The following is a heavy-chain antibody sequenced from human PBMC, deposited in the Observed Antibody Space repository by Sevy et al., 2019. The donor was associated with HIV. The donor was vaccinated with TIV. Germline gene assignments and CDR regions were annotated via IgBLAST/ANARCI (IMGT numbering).Heavy chain of an antibody. Sequence: SETLSLTCAVSGGSISSSNWWSWVRQPPGKGLEWIGEIYRSGSTNYNPSLKSRVTISVDKSKNQFSLKLSSVTAADTAVYYCARDPPDDYCGGDCYIRDDYWGQGTLVTVSS. CDR1: GGSISSSNW. CDR2: IYRSGST. V-gene: IGHV4-4*02. J-gene: IGHJ4*02. D-gene: IGHD2-21*02. CDR3: ARDPPDDYCGGDCYIRDDY.